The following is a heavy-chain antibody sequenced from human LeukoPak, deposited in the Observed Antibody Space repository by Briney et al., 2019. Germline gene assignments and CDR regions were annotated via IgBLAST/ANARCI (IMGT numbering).Heavy chain of an antibody. CDR1: GYTFTSYG. CDR2: ISAYNGNT. D-gene: IGHD5-18*01. V-gene: IGHV1-18*01. Sequence: ASVKVSCKASGYTFTSYGISWVRQAPGQGLEWMGWISAYNGNTNYAQKLQGRVTMTTDTSTSTAYMELRSLRSDDTAVYYCAKDRDTYGYVTSFDYWGQGTLVTVSS. J-gene: IGHJ4*02. CDR3: AKDRDTYGYVTSFDY.